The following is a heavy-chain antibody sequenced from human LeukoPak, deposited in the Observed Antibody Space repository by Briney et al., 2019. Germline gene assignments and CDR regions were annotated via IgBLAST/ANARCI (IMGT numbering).Heavy chain of an antibody. V-gene: IGHV3-30*02. CDR1: GFIFSNYA. CDR2: IRYDGGNT. CDR3: ARAQSVDY. Sequence: TGGSLRLSCAASGFIFSNYAMQWVRQAPGMGLEWVAFIRYDGGNTYYADSVKGRFTISRDNSKNTMYLQMNSLNAEDTAVYYCARAQSVDYWGQGTLVTVSS. J-gene: IGHJ4*02.